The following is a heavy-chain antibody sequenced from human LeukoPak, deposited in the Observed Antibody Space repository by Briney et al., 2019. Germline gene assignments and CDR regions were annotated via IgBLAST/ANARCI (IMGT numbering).Heavy chain of an antibody. CDR3: ARAGVITRLNWFDP. J-gene: IGHJ5*02. CDR1: GFSFSSYA. D-gene: IGHD3-16*01. Sequence: GGSLRLSCAASGFSFSSYAVSWVRQAPGKGLEWVSGISDGGSRTYYADSVKGRFTISRDDSKNTLYLQMNSLRAEDTAVYYCARAGVITRLNWFDPWGQGTLVTVSS. V-gene: IGHV3-23*01. CDR2: ISDGGSRT.